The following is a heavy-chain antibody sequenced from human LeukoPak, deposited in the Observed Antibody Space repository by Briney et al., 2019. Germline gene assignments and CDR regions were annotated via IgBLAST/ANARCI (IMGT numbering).Heavy chain of an antibody. CDR1: GFTFSSYS. J-gene: IGHJ3*02. V-gene: IGHV3-21*01. CDR3: ARGHSHHLGGENDAFDI. Sequence: NPGGSLRLSCAASGFTFSSYSMNWVRQAPGKGLEWVSSISSSSSYIYYADSVKGRFTISRDNAKNSLYLQMNSLRAEDTAVYYWARGHSHHLGGENDAFDIWGQGTMVTVSS. CDR2: ISSSSSYI. D-gene: IGHD4-23*01.